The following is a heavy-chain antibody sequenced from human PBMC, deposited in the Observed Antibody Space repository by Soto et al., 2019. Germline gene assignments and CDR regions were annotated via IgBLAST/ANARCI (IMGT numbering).Heavy chain of an antibody. D-gene: IGHD3-22*01. V-gene: IGHV4-59*01. Sequence: SETLSLTCTVSGGSISSYYWSWIRQPPGKGLEWIGYIYYSGSTNYNPSLKSRVTISVDTSKNQFSLKLSSVTAADTAVYYCARDRHYYENMGFDYWGQGTLVTVSS. CDR1: GGSISSYY. CDR2: IYYSGST. J-gene: IGHJ4*02. CDR3: ARDRHYYENMGFDY.